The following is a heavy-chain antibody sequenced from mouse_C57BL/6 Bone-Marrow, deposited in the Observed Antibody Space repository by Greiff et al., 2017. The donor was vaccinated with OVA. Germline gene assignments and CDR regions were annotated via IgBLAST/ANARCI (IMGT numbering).Heavy chain of an antibody. D-gene: IGHD2-3*01. CDR3: ARPLGWLLPYFDV. V-gene: IGHV1-7*01. CDR2: INPSSGYT. CDR1: GYTFTSSW. Sequence: QVQLQQSGAELAKPGASVKLSCKASGYTFTSSWMHWVKQRPGQGLEWIGYINPSSGYTKYNQKFKDKATLTADKSSSTAYMQLSSLTYEDSAVYYCARPLGWLLPYFDVWGTGTTVTVSS. J-gene: IGHJ1*03.